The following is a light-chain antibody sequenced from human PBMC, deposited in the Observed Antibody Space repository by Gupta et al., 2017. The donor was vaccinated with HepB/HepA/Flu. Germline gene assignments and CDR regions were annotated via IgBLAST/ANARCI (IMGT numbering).Light chain of an antibody. V-gene: IGLV2-14*03. CDR1: SSDVGGYNY. Sequence: QSALTQPAPVSGSPGQSITISCTGTSSDVGGYNYVSWYQQHPVKAPNLMIYDVSKRPSGVSNRFSGSKSGNTASLTISGLQAEDEADYYCSSYTSSSTLVFGGGTKLTVL. CDR3: SSYTSSSTLV. J-gene: IGLJ3*02. CDR2: DVS.